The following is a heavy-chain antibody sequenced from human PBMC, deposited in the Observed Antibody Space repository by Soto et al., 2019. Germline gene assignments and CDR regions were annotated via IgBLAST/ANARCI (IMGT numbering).Heavy chain of an antibody. CDR3: AREYIAAEGDGPKSDAFDI. J-gene: IGHJ3*02. Sequence: PGGSLRLSCAASGFTVSSNYMSWVRQAPGKGLEWVSVIYSGGSTYYADSVKGRFTISRDNSKNTLYLQMNSLRAEDTAVYYCAREYIAAEGDGPKSDAFDIWGQGPMVTVSS. V-gene: IGHV3-66*01. CDR2: IYSGGST. D-gene: IGHD6-13*01. CDR1: GFTVSSNY.